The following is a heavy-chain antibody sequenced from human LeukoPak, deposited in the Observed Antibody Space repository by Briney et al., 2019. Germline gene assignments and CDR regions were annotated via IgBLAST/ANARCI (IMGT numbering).Heavy chain of an antibody. D-gene: IGHD3-10*01. CDR2: IYHSGST. V-gene: IGHV4-38-2*02. CDR1: GYSISSGYY. Sequence: SETLSLTCTVSGYSISSGYYWGWIRQPPGKGLEWIGSIYHSGSTYYNPSLKSRVTISVDTSKNQFSLKLSSVTAADTAVYYCARGSGSGSYSLFDYWGQGTLVTVSS. J-gene: IGHJ4*02. CDR3: ARGSGSGSYSLFDY.